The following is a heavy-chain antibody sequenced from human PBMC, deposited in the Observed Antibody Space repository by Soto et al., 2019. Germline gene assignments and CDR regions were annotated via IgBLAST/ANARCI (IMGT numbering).Heavy chain of an antibody. Sequence: SETLSLTCTVSGGSISSGGYYWSWIRQHPGKGLEWIGYIYYSGSTYYNPSLKSRVTISVDTSKNQFSLKLSSVTAADTAVYYCARDRVVAALIPFHYGMDVWGQGTTVTVSS. V-gene: IGHV4-31*03. J-gene: IGHJ6*02. CDR3: ARDRVVAALIPFHYGMDV. CDR1: GGSISSGGYY. CDR2: IYYSGST. D-gene: IGHD2-15*01.